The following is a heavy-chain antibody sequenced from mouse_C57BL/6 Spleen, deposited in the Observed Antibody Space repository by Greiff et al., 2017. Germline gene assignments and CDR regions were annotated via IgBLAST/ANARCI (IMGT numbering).Heavy chain of an antibody. CDR1: GYTFTSYW. V-gene: IGHV1-53*01. J-gene: IGHJ2*01. CDR3: ARSQLTGTDYFDY. Sequence: QVQLQQPGTELVKPGASVKLSCKASGYTFTSYWMHWVKQRPGQGLEWIGNINPSNGGTNYNEKFKSKATLTVDKSSSTAYMQLSSLTSEDSAVDYCARSQLTGTDYFDYWGQGTTLTVSS. CDR2: INPSNGGT. D-gene: IGHD4-1*01.